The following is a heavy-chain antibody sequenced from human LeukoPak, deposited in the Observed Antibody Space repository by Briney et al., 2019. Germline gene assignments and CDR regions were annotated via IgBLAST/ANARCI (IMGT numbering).Heavy chain of an antibody. CDR2: INAANGNI. J-gene: IGHJ4*02. Sequence: ASVKVSCKASGGTFTSYGISWVRQAPGRRLECMGWINAANGNIKYSPSFQGRVTFTGDISASTVYMEMSSLRSEDTALYYCARDGGGRYGTTLLDYWGQGTLVTVSS. CDR1: GGTFTSYG. CDR3: ARDGGGRYGTTLLDY. D-gene: IGHD1/OR15-1a*01. V-gene: IGHV1-3*01.